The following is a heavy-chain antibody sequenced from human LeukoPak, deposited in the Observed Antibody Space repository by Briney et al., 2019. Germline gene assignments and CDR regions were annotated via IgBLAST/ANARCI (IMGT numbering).Heavy chain of an antibody. CDR3: ARDRRVGATPYYFDY. J-gene: IGHJ4*02. Sequence: SETLSLTCTVSGGSISSYYWCWIRQPPGKGLEWIGYIYYSGSTNYNPSLKSRVTISVDTSKNQFSLKLSSVTAADTAVYYCARDRRVGATPYYFDYWGQGTLVTVSS. CDR1: GGSISSYY. CDR2: IYYSGST. V-gene: IGHV4-59*01. D-gene: IGHD1-26*01.